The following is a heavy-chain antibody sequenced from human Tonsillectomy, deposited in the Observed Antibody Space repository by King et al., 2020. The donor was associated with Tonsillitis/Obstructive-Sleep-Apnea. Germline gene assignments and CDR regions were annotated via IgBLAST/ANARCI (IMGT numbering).Heavy chain of an antibody. CDR3: ARDPTDYYASGNYYFDY. Sequence: QLVQSGGGLVKPGGSLRLSCAASGFTFSDFYMRWIRQASGKGLEWVSYISSSSSYTSYADSVKGRFTISRDNAKNSLYLQMNSLRAEDTAVYYCARDPTDYYASGNYYFDYWGQGTLVTVSS. J-gene: IGHJ4*02. V-gene: IGHV3-11*05. D-gene: IGHD3-10*01. CDR2: ISSSSSYT. CDR1: GFTFSDFY.